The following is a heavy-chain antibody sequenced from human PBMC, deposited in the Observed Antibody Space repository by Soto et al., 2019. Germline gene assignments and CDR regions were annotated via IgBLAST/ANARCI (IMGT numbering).Heavy chain of an antibody. Sequence: EVQLLESGGGLVQPGGSLRLSCAASGFTFSSYAMSWVRQAPGKGLEWVSAISGSGGSTYYADSVKGRFTISRDNSKNTLYLQMNSLRAEDTAVYYCAKRVFLEWLSEDLMDVWGKGPTVTVSS. CDR3: AKRVFLEWLSEDLMDV. J-gene: IGHJ6*03. CDR2: ISGSGGST. D-gene: IGHD3-3*01. V-gene: IGHV3-23*01. CDR1: GFTFSSYA.